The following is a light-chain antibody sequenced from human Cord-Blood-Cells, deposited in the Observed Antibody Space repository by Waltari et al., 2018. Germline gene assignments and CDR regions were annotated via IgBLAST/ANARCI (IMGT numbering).Light chain of an antibody. CDR3: SSYTSSSTLYV. Sequence: QSALTQPASVSGYPGQSITISCTGTSSDVGGYNYFSRYQQHPGKAPKLMIYHVSNRPSGVSNRFSGSKSGNTASLTISGLQAEDEADYYCSSYTSSSTLYVFGTGTKVTVL. CDR2: HVS. CDR1: SSDVGGYNY. V-gene: IGLV2-14*01. J-gene: IGLJ1*01.